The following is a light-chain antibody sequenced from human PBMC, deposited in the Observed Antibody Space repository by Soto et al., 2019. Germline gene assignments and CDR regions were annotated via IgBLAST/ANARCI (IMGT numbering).Light chain of an antibody. CDR3: SIYAGSNPFYV. CDR1: SSDVGGYNY. J-gene: IGLJ1*01. Sequence: QSALTQTPSASGSPGQSVTISCTGTSSDVGGYNYVSWYKHHPGKAPILMIYAVSKRPYGVPDRFSGSKSGNTASLTVSRVPAADKADYYCSIYAGSNPFYVFGTATKLTV. CDR2: AVS. V-gene: IGLV2-8*01.